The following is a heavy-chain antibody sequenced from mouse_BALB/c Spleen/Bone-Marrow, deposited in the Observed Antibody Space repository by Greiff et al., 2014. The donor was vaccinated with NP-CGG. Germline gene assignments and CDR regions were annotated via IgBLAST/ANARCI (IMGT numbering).Heavy chain of an antibody. CDR2: IYPGNVNT. J-gene: IGHJ4*01. Sequence: VQRVESXPEPVKPGASVRISCKASGYTFTSYYIHWVKQRPGQGLEWIGWIYPGNVNTKYNEKFKGKATLTADKSSSTAYMQLSSLTSEDSAVYFCARGGWLRDAMDYWGQGTSVTVSS. V-gene: IGHV1S56*01. CDR1: GYTFTSYY. CDR3: ARGGWLRDAMDY. D-gene: IGHD2-2*01.